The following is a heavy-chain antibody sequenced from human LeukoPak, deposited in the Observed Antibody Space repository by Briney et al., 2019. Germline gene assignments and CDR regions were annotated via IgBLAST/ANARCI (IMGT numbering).Heavy chain of an antibody. CDR3: AREGCSGGSCYGTVGIDH. D-gene: IGHD2-15*01. Sequence: PSQTLSLTCTVSGGSISSGGYSWSWIRQFPGTGLEWIGHIYFTGITYYNPSLKSRATFSVDTSENEFSLSLRSVTAADTAVYYCAREGCSGGSCYGTVGIDHWGQGTLVTVSS. CDR2: IYFTGIT. CDR1: GGSISSGGYS. V-gene: IGHV4-31*03. J-gene: IGHJ4*02.